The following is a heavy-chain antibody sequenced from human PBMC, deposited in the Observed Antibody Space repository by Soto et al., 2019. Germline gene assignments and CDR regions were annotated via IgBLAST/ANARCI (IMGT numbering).Heavy chain of an antibody. CDR2: ISSDGSNI. CDR1: GFTFSRCW. D-gene: IGHD6-19*01. V-gene: IGHV3-74*01. CDR3: GRDQTMAGPTTLDY. J-gene: IGHJ4*02. Sequence: EVQLVESGGGLVQPGGSLRLSCAASGFTFSRCWMHWVRQAPGKGLVWVSRISSDGSNIIYADSVKGRFTISRDDAKNTLYLQMNNLRDEDTAVYYCGRDQTMAGPTTLDYWGQGALVTVSS.